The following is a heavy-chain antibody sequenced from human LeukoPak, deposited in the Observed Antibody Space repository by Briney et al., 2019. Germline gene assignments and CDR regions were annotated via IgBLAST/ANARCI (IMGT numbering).Heavy chain of an antibody. V-gene: IGHV3-9*01. CDR2: ISRNSGTI. J-gene: IGHJ4*02. CDR3: AKDHYWSIDY. D-gene: IGHD3-3*01. CDR1: GFNFAGYA. Sequence: GGSLRLSCAASGFNFAGYAMHWVRQAPGKGLEWVSGISRNSGTIVYADSVRGRFTISRDNAKNSLYLQINSLRLEDTALYYCAKDHYWSIDYWGRGTLVTVSS.